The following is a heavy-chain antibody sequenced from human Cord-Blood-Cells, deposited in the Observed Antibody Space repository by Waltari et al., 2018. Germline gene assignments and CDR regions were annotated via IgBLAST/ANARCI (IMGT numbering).Heavy chain of an antibody. J-gene: IGHJ4*02. CDR2: TYYRSKWYN. CDR3: ARDGRYSGYDGNYFDY. CDR1: AASVPTNTAA. Sequence: QVQLQQSGPGLAKPSQTLSLPCAISAASVPTNTAAWNWITQSPSSGLEWLGMTYYRSKWYNDYAVSVKRRITINPDTSKNQFSLQLNSVTPEDTAVYYCARDGRYSGYDGNYFDYWGQGTLVTVSS. D-gene: IGHD5-12*01. V-gene: IGHV6-1*01.